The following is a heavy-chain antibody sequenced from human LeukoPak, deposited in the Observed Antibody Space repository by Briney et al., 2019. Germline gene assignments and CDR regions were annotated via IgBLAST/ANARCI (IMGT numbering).Heavy chain of an antibody. V-gene: IGHV3-21*01. CDR3: ARGNNYGDY. Sequence: GGSLRLSCAASGFTFSSYTMNWVRQAPGKGLEWVSSISISSSSIYYADSVKGRFTISRDNAKNSLYLQMNSLRAEDTAVYYCARGNNYGDYWGQGTLVTVSS. J-gene: IGHJ4*02. CDR1: GFTFSSYT. CDR2: ISISSSSI.